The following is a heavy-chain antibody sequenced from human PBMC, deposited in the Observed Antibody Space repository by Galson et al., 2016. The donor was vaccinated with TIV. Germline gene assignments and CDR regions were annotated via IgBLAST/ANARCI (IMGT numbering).Heavy chain of an antibody. CDR1: GFTFSNFA. D-gene: IGHD3-22*01. Sequence: SLRLSCAASGFTFSNFAMLWVRQAPGKGLEWVSAISGGGGTTFYDDSVKGRFTISRDNSKNTVYLQMNSRIAGDTAVYYCVKLDSSGFYYVRRFVYWGQGTLVTVSS. CDR2: ISGGGGTT. J-gene: IGHJ4*02. V-gene: IGHV3-23*01. CDR3: VKLDSSGFYYVRRFVY.